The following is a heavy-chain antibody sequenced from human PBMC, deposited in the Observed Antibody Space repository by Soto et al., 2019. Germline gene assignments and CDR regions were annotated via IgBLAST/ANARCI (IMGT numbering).Heavy chain of an antibody. V-gene: IGHV1-18*01. CDR3: AREWEYSGFDDDYYNYGMDV. CDR1: GYNLTSYG. Sequence: QVHLMQSGAEVKQPGASVRVSCKASGYNLTSYGISWVRQAPGQGLEWMGWISPYNGNTNYAQKFQGRVTVTTDTSTSTVYMDLRSLRSDDPAVYYCAREWEYSGFDDDYYNYGMDVWGQGTTVTVSS. CDR2: ISPYNGNT. J-gene: IGHJ6*02. D-gene: IGHD5-12*01.